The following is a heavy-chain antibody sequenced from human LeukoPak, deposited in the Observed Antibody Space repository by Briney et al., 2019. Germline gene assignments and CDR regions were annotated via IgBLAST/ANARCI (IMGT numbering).Heavy chain of an antibody. J-gene: IGHJ4*02. D-gene: IGHD6-13*01. Sequence: PSETLSLTCTVSSGSIGSDALYWGWIRQSPGKGLEWIGSVHYTRSYSGTTYYNPSLKSRVTISLDKSKNQFSLKLSSVTAADTAVYYCASKTIATPGTFDYWGQGTLVTVSS. CDR2: VHYTRSYSGTT. V-gene: IGHV4-39*07. CDR3: ASKTIATPGTFDY. CDR1: SGSIGSDALY.